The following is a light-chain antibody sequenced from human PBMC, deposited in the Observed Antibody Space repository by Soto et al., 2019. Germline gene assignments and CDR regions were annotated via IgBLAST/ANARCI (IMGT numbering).Light chain of an antibody. CDR1: SSDVGGYNY. Sequence: QSVLTQPASVSGSPGQSITISCTGTSSDVGGYNYVSWYQHHPGKAPKLMIYEVSNRPSGVSNRFSGSKSGNTASLTISGLQAEDAADYYCSSYTSSSTLYVFGSGTKVTVL. J-gene: IGLJ1*01. CDR2: EVS. CDR3: SSYTSSSTLYV. V-gene: IGLV2-14*01.